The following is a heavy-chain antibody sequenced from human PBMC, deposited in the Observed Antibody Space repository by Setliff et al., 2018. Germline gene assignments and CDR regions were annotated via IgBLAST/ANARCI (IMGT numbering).Heavy chain of an antibody. D-gene: IGHD6-19*01. J-gene: IGHJ6*03. CDR2: IYIGGSA. CDR1: GGSISSYY. V-gene: IGHV4-4*07. Sequence: SETLSLTCTVSGGSISSYYWSWIRQPAGKGLEWIGHIYIGGSANYNPSLKSRVTMSIDTSKNQFSLKRNSVTAADMAVYYCAREQWLDPPGYYYMDVWAKGTTVTVSS. CDR3: AREQWLDPPGYYYMDV.